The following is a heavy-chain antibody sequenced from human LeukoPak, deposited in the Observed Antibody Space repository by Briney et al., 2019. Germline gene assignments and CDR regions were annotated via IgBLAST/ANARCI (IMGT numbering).Heavy chain of an antibody. CDR2: INDSGRT. J-gene: IGHJ6*03. CDR3: ARRWNYGRNYYIDV. Sequence: SETLSLTCAVYGGSFSNYYWSWIRQPPGRGLEWIGEINDSGRTNYNPSLMSRVSVSVDTSKNQFSLRLTSVTATDTAVYYCARRWNYGRNYYIDVWGNGATVSVSS. V-gene: IGHV4-34*01. D-gene: IGHD1-7*01. CDR1: GGSFSNYY.